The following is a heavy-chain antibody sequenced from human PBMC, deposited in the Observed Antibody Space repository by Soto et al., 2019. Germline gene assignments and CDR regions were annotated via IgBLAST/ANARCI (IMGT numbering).Heavy chain of an antibody. Sequence: GGSLRLSCAASGFTFSSYSMNWVRQAPGKGLEWVSSISSSSSYIYYADSVKGRFTISRDNAKNSLYLQMNSLRAEDTAVYYCARDRNYDYIWGSYRYTDDAFDIWGQGTMVTVSS. CDR3: ARDRNYDYIWGSYRYTDDAFDI. CDR2: ISSSSSYI. V-gene: IGHV3-21*01. J-gene: IGHJ3*02. CDR1: GFTFSSYS. D-gene: IGHD3-16*02.